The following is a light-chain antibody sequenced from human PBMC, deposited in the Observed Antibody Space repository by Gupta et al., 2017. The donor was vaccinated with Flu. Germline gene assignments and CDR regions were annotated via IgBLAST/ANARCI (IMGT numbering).Light chain of an antibody. CDR3: QHQCNSPFT. Sequence: GTLYLSPGERATPSCRARHSIRFNYLAWYQQKPGQSPRLLIYGASRRATGVPDRFSGSGSGTEFTLTISRREPEDFAVYSCQHQCNSPFTFGHGTKVDVE. J-gene: IGKJ3*01. CDR1: HSIRFNY. CDR2: GAS. V-gene: IGKV3-20*01.